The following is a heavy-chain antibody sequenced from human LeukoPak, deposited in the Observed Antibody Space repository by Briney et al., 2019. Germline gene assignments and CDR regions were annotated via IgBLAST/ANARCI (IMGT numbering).Heavy chain of an antibody. CDR1: GGSISSGRYY. D-gene: IGHD6-13*01. Sequence: SETLSLTCTVSGGSISSGRYYWSWIRQPAGKGLEWIGRIYTSGSTNYNPSLKSRVTISVDTSKNQFSLKLSSVTAADTAVYYCAREGSSSWYKRYYYMDVWGKGTTVTVSS. CDR2: IYTSGST. J-gene: IGHJ6*03. V-gene: IGHV4-61*02. CDR3: AREGSSSWYKRYYYMDV.